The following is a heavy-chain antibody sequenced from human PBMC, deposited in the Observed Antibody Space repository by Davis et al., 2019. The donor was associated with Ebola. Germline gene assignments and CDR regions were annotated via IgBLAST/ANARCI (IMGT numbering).Heavy chain of an antibody. CDR3: AREGISSGRAGSFDY. D-gene: IGHD6-19*01. CDR2: MSFDGYSI. CDR1: AASRFSFSASI. Sequence: PGGSLRLFCTASAASRFSFSASIMHWVLQAQGSGLVWVAIMSFDGYSIQYGDAVKGRFTISRDDSKTTAYLQMDSLRADDTAVYYCAREGISSGRAGSFDYWGQGTLVTVSS. V-gene: IGHV3-30-3*01. J-gene: IGHJ4*02.